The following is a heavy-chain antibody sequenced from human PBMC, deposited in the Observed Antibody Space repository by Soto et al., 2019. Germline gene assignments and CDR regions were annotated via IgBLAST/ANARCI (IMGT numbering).Heavy chain of an antibody. CDR2: MSYDGSNE. Sequence: QVQLVESGGGVVQPGRSLRLSCAASGFTFSHYAMHWVRQAPGKGLEWVALMSYDGSNEYYADSVKGRFTISRDNSKNTLYLQMNSLRAEDTAVYYCAKDGRHTFDYWGQGTLVTVSS. CDR3: AKDGRHTFDY. J-gene: IGHJ4*02. CDR1: GFTFSHYA. V-gene: IGHV3-30*18.